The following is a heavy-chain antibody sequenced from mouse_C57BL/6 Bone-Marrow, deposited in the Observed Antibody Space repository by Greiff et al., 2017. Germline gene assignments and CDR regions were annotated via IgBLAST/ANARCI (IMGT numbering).Heavy chain of an antibody. V-gene: IGHV1-59*01. J-gene: IGHJ3*01. CDR1: GYTFTSYW. D-gene: IGHD6-1*01. CDR2: IDPSDSYT. Sequence: QVQLQQPGAELVRPGTSVKLSCKASGYTFTSYWMNWVKQRPGQGLEWIGVIDPSDSYTNYNQKFKGKATLTVDTSSSTAYMQLSSLTSEDSSVYYCARILRLFAYWGQGTLVTVSA. CDR3: ARILRLFAY.